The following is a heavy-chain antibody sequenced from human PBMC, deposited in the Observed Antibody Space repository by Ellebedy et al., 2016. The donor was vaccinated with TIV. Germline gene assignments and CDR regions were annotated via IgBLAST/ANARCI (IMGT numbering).Heavy chain of an antibody. CDR2: INHSGST. J-gene: IGHJ6*02. CDR1: GGSFSGYY. CDR3: AREARYCSSTSCQYGMDV. Sequence: SETLSLXXAVYGGSFSGYYWSWIRQPPGKGLEWIGEINHSGSTNYNPSLKSRVTISVDTSKNQFSLKLSSVTAADTAVYYCAREARYCSSTSCQYGMDVWGQGTTVTVSS. D-gene: IGHD2-2*01. V-gene: IGHV4-34*01.